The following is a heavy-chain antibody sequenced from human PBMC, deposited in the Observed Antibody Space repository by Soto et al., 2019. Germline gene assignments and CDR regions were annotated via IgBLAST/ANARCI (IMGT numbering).Heavy chain of an antibody. Sequence: EVQLVESGGGLVKPGGSLRLSCAASGFTFSSYSMNWVRQAPGKGLEWVSSISSSSSYIYYADSVQGRFTISRDNAKNSLYLDMNSLRAEDTAVYYCARGTYYYDRSGYYSYWGQGTLVTVSS. J-gene: IGHJ4*02. CDR2: ISSSSSYI. CDR3: ARGTYYYDRSGYYSY. D-gene: IGHD3-22*01. CDR1: GFTFSSYS. V-gene: IGHV3-21*01.